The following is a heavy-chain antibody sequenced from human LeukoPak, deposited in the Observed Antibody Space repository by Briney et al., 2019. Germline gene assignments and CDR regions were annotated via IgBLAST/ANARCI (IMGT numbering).Heavy chain of an antibody. V-gene: IGHV3-7*03. CDR1: GFTFSSYW. D-gene: IGHD3-10*01. CDR3: AGGGFGEAYYYYYYMDV. Sequence: GGSLRLSCAASGFTFSSYWMSWVRQAPGKGLEWVANIEQDGSEKYYVDSVKGRFTISRDNAKNSLFLQMNSLRAEDTAVYYCAGGGFGEAYYYYYYMDVWGKGTTVTVSS. J-gene: IGHJ6*03. CDR2: IEQDGSEK.